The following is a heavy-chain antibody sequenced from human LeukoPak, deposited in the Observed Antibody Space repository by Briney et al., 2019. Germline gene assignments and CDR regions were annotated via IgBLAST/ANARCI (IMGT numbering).Heavy chain of an antibody. V-gene: IGHV3-7*01. CDR3: VSTGSLLDY. CDR2: IKHDGSQK. CDR1: GFSFSSYW. J-gene: IGHJ4*02. D-gene: IGHD3-10*01. Sequence: PGGSPRLSCAASGFSFSSYWMTWVRQAPGKGLEWVANIKHDGSQKYYVDSVKGRFTISRDNAKNSLYLQMNSLRAEDTAVYYCVSTGSLLDYWGQGTLVTVSS.